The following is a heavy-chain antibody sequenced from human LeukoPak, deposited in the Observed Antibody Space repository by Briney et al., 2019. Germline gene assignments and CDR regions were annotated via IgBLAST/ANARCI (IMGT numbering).Heavy chain of an antibody. CDR2: IYPGNSES. V-gene: IGHV5-51*01. D-gene: IGHD3-10*01. CDR1: GYNFANYW. J-gene: IGHJ4*02. CDR3: ARHLPWFGTNLREFDF. Sequence: GESLKISCKGSGYNFANYWIGWMRQMPGKGLEWMGIIYPGNSESRYSPSFQGQVTISADKSISTAYLQWRSLKASDTAMYYCARHLPWFGTNLREFDFWGQGTLVTVYS.